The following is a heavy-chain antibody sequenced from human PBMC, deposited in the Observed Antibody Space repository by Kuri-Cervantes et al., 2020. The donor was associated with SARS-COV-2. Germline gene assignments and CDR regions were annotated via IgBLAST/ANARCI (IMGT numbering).Heavy chain of an antibody. CDR1: NGSISSNY. CDR3: ARVPPPIYYYGMDV. Sequence: GSLRLSCTVSNGSISSNYWSWIRQPPGKGLEWIGYMYYSGSTNYNPSLKSRVTISVDTSTNRFSLKLSSVTAADTAVYYCARVPPPIYYYGMDVWGQGTTVTVSS. CDR2: MYYSGST. V-gene: IGHV4-59*01. J-gene: IGHJ6*02.